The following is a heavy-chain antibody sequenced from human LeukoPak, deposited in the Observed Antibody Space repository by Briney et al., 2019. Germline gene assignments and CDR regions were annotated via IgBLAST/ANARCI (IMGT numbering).Heavy chain of an antibody. CDR2: IYHTGAT. CDR3: ARAVDSSGFSCFQH. Sequence: PSETLSLTCTVSGRSIINSYYWGWIRQPPGKGLEWIGSIYHTGATYYNPSLKSRVTISVDTSKNQFSLKLNSVTAADTAVYYCARAVDSSGFSCFQHWGQGTLVTVSS. D-gene: IGHD3-22*01. J-gene: IGHJ1*01. V-gene: IGHV4-38-2*02. CDR1: GRSIINSYY.